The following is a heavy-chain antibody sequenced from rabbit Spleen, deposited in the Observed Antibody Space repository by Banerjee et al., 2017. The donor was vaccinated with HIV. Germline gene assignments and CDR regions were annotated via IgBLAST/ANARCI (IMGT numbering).Heavy chain of an antibody. J-gene: IGHJ2*01. CDR1: GFSFSSNW. CDR2: IDTSNDDT. D-gene: IGHD1-1*01. Sequence: QEQLEESGGGLVKPGGTLTLTCTVSGFSFSSNWICWVRQAPGKGLEWIACIDTSNDDTDYANWPKGRFTISKTSSTTVTLQMTSLTAADTATYFCARNYVNAFDPWGPGTLVTVS. CDR3: ARNYVNAFDP. V-gene: IGHV1S45*01.